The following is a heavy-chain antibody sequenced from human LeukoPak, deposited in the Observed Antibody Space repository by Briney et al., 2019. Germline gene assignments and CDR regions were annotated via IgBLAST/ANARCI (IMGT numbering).Heavy chain of an antibody. CDR2: IYTSGST. V-gene: IGHV4-61*02. D-gene: IGHD3-10*01. J-gene: IGHJ6*03. Sequence: SQTLSLTCTVSGGSISSGSYYWSWIRQPAGKGLEYIGRIYTSGSTNYNPSLKSRVTISVDTSKNQFSLKLSSVTAADTAVYYCARHGSGSYYYYFYYLDVWGKGTTVTISS. CDR3: ARHGSGSYYYYFYYLDV. CDR1: GGSISSGSYY.